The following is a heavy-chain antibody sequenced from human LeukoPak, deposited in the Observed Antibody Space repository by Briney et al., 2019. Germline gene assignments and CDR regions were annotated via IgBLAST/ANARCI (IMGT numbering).Heavy chain of an antibody. J-gene: IGHJ3*02. Sequence: GSSVKVSCKASGGTFSSYAISWVRQAPGQGLEWMGGIIPIFGTANYAQKFQGRVTITTDESTSTAYMELSSLRSEDTAVYYCARAQVAAAEEIVFRHAFDXWGLGTMVTVS. V-gene: IGHV1-69*05. CDR3: ARAQVAAAEEIVFRHAFDX. CDR1: GGTFSSYA. D-gene: IGHD6-13*01. CDR2: IIPIFGTA.